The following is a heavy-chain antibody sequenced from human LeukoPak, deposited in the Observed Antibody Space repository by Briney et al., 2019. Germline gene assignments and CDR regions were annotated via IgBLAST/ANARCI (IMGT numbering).Heavy chain of an antibody. Sequence: SVKVSCKASGGTFSSYAISWVRQAPGQGLEWMGGIIPIFGTANYAQKFQGRVTITADESTSTAYMELSSLRSEDTAVYYCARKTYYHDSSGYYPLDYWGQGTLVTVSS. J-gene: IGHJ4*02. D-gene: IGHD3-22*01. CDR3: ARKTYYHDSSGYYPLDY. V-gene: IGHV1-69*13. CDR1: GGTFSSYA. CDR2: IIPIFGTA.